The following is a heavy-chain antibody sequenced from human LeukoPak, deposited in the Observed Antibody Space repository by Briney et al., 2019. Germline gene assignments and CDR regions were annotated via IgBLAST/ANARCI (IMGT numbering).Heavy chain of an antibody. J-gene: IGHJ3*02. CDR2: ISAYNGNT. D-gene: IGHD3-22*01. CDR3: ARGGDYYDSSGTPDAFDI. Sequence: GASVKVSCKASGYTFTSYGISWVRQAPGQGLEWMGWISAYNGNTNYAQKLQGRVTMTTDTPTSTAYMELRSLRSGDTAVYYCARGGDYYDSSGTPDAFDIWGQGTMVTVSS. CDR1: GYTFTSYG. V-gene: IGHV1-18*01.